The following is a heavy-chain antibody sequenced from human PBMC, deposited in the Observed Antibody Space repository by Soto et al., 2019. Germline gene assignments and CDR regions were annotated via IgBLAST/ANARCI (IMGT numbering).Heavy chain of an antibody. CDR2: IIPIFGTT. Sequence: QVQLVQSGAEVRKSGSSVKVSCKLSGASFDSYTITWVRQAPGQGLEWMGGIIPIFGTTNYAKKFQGRLTITADGFTTAAYMDLSSLTAEETAVYYCARGTLYGLESGMYWYFDLWGRGTLVTVSS. V-gene: IGHV1-69*01. CDR1: GASFDSYT. CDR3: ARGTLYGLESGMYWYFDL. J-gene: IGHJ2*01. D-gene: IGHD1-26*01.